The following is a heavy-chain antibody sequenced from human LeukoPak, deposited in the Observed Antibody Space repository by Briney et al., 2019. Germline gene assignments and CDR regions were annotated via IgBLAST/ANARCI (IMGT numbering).Heavy chain of an antibody. CDR3: ARDQTPFY. D-gene: IGHD2-15*01. J-gene: IGHJ4*02. V-gene: IGHV3-7*01. CDR2: IKHDGSED. CDR1: GGSFSGYY. Sequence: PSETLSLTCAVYGGSFSGYYWSWIRQPPGKGLEWVANIKHDGSEDYYLDSVKGRFTISRDNAKSSMWLQMNSLRDEDTAVYYCARDQTPFYWGQGSLVTVSS.